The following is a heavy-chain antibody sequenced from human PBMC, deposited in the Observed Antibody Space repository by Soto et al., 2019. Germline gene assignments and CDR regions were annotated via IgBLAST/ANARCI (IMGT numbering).Heavy chain of an antibody. CDR3: ATVSELAYIDY. CDR1: GGTFSSYT. D-gene: IGHD3-10*01. CDR2: IIPILGIA. V-gene: IGHV1-69*02. J-gene: IGHJ4*02. Sequence: QVQLVQSGAEVKKPGSSVKVSCKASGGTFSSYTISWVRQAPGQGLEWMGRIIPILGIANYAQKVQGRVTITADKSTRTACMELSSLRSEDTAVYYCATVSELAYIDYWGQGTLVTVSS.